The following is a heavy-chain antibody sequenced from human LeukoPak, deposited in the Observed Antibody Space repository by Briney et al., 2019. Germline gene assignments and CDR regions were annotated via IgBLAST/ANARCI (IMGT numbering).Heavy chain of an antibody. CDR1: GGSISSYY. CDR3: ARSNYCGGDCYSWDY. J-gene: IGHJ4*02. V-gene: IGHV4-59*08. CDR2: IYYSGGT. D-gene: IGHD2-21*02. Sequence: SETLSLTCTVSGGSISSYYWNWIRQPPEKGLEWIGYIYYSGGTNYNPSLKSRVTISVDTSKNQFSLNLISVTAADTAVYYCARSNYCGGDCYSWDYWGQGTLVTVSS.